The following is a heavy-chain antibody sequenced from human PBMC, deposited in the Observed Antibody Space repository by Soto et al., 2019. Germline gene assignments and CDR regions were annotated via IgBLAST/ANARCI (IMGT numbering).Heavy chain of an antibody. J-gene: IGHJ4*02. CDR3: ARGNALYDY. Sequence: GVSQRLSCAASGLRFSDYYMSWIRQAPGKGLEWVSYIRSSDNTRYYADSVKGRFTISRDNAKNSLYLQMNSLRAEDTAVYYCARGNALYDYWGQGILVTVSS. V-gene: IGHV3-11*01. D-gene: IGHD2-2*01. CDR1: GLRFSDYY. CDR2: IRSSDNTR.